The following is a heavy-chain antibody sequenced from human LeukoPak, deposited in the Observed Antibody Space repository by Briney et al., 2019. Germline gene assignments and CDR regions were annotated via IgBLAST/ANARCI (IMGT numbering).Heavy chain of an antibody. CDR1: EFTFSAYW. CDR2: IRGDGSMT. J-gene: IGHJ4*02. CDR3: ARENLAAAADY. Sequence: GGSLRLSCAASEFTFSAYWMHWVRQAPGKGLVWVSRIRGDGSMTNYADSVKGRFTISRDNAKNTLYLQMNSLRLEDTAFYYCARENLAAAADYWGQGTVVTVSS. D-gene: IGHD6-25*01. V-gene: IGHV3-74*01.